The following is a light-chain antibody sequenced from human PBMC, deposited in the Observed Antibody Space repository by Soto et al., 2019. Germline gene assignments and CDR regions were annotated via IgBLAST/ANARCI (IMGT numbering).Light chain of an antibody. J-gene: IGKJ1*01. V-gene: IGKV3-11*01. CDR1: QAVNTR. CDR2: LAS. Sequence: EIVLTQSPATLSSFPGDRVTLSCSASQAVNTRLARYWRRPGQVPRLLIYLASNRAAGVPARFSGSGFGTDLTLTISDVEPEDFAVYYCHQRQSWPRTFGQGTKVDI. CDR3: HQRQSWPRT.